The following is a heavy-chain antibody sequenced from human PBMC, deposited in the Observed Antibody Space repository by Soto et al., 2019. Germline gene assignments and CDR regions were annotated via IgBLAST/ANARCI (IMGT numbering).Heavy chain of an antibody. D-gene: IGHD3-10*02. CDR2: MSYDGSDT. Sequence: GGSLRLSCEGSGFIFSNNGMHWVRQTPGRGLEWVAFMSYDGSDTFYADSVKGRFTISRDNSKNTLFLHMSNLRAEDTAMYYCTIVRVADSALDHWGQGTLVTVSS. J-gene: IGHJ4*02. CDR1: GFIFSNNG. V-gene: IGHV3-30*02. CDR3: TIVRVADSALDH.